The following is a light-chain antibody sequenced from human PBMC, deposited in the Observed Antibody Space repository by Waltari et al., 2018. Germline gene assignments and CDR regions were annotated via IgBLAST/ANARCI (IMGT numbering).Light chain of an antibody. CDR3: TSYTSSIGWV. CDR2: DVT. Sequence: QSALTQPASVSGPPGQAITISCTGISSDDGDYNYVSWYRQDPGKAPKLLIYDVTKRPSGVGNRFSASKSGNTASLTISGLQAEDEAAYYCTSYTSSIGWVFGGGTVLTVL. V-gene: IGLV2-14*03. CDR1: SSDDGDYNY. J-gene: IGLJ3*02.